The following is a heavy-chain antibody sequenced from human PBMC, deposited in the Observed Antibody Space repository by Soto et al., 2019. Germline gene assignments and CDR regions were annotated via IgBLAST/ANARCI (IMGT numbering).Heavy chain of an antibody. CDR3: ARGDILTGYYAFDI. CDR1: GFTFSSYW. CDR2: IKQDGSEK. V-gene: IGHV3-7*01. J-gene: IGHJ3*02. Sequence: GGSLRLSCAASGFTFSSYWMSWVRQAPGKGLEWVANIKQDGSEKYYVDSVKGRFTISRDNAKNSLYLQMNSLRAEDTVVYYCARGDILTGYYAFDIWGQGTMVTVSS. D-gene: IGHD3-9*01.